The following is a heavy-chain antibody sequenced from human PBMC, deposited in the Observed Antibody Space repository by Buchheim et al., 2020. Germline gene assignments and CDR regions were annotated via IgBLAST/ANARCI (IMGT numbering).Heavy chain of an antibody. CDR3: TRDNGVWSFDY. Sequence: HVQLVQSGAELKKPGASVKVSCKASGNTVTTDFVHWVRQAPGQGLEWMGRIDPRGVSTIYAQKLQGRVTLTSDLSTTTHYMELNSLTSEDMAVYFCTRDNGVWSFDYWGQGTL. CDR1: GNTVTTDF. CDR2: IDPRGVST. D-gene: IGHD2-8*01. V-gene: IGHV1-46*03. J-gene: IGHJ4*02.